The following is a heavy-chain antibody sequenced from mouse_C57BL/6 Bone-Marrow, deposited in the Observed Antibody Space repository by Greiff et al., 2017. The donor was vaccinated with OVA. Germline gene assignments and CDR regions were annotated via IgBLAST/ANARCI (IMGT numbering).Heavy chain of an antibody. CDR1: GYAFTNYL. V-gene: IGHV1-54*01. CDR3: ARSDYDYDVDY. D-gene: IGHD2-4*01. CDR2: INPGSGGT. J-gene: IGHJ2*01. Sequence: QVQLKQSGAELVRPGTSVKVSCKASGYAFTNYLIEWVKQRPGQGLEWIGVINPGSGGTNYNEKFKGKATLTADKSSSTAYMQLSSLTSEDSAVYFCARSDYDYDVDYWGQGTTLTVSS.